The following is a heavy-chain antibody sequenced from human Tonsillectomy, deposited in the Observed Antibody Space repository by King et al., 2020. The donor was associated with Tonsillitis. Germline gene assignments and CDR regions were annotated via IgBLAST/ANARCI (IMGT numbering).Heavy chain of an antibody. CDR1: GYTFTTYY. V-gene: IGHV1-46*03. J-gene: IGHJ4*02. CDR3: ARETPPGMSESYYGFFDH. D-gene: IGHD1-26*01. CDR2: INPRSGSP. Sequence: QLVQSGPEVKKPGASVKVSCKASGYTFTTYYMHWVRQAPGHGLEWMGIINPRSGSPRYAQHFQGRVTMTRDTSTSTVYMELSSLRSEDTAVYYCARETPPGMSESYYGFFDHGGQGTLVTVAS.